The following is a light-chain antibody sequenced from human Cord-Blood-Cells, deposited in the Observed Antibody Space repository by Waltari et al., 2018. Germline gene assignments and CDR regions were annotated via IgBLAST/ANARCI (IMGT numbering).Light chain of an antibody. CDR3: CSYAGSSTFVV. Sequence: QSALTQPASVSGSPGQSITISCTGTSSDVGRYNLVSWYQPHPGKAPQLMIYDGSKRPSGVSNRFSGAKSGSTAALTSSGLQAEDEADYYCCSYAGSSTFVVFGGGTKLTVL. J-gene: IGLJ2*01. V-gene: IGLV2-23*03. CDR1: SSDVGRYNL. CDR2: DGS.